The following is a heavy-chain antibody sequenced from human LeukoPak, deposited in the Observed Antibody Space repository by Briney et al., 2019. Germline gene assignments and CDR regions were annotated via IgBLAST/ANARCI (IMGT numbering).Heavy chain of an antibody. V-gene: IGHV3-30*04. J-gene: IGHJ6*02. CDR2: ISYDGSNK. CDR3: ARDGSSFWTFSKIYGMDA. D-gene: IGHD3/OR15-3a*01. Sequence: GGSLRLSCAASGFTFSSYAMHWVRQAPGKGLEWVAVISYDGSNKYYADSVKGRFTISRDNSKNTLYLQMNSLRAEDTAVYYCARDGSSFWTFSKIYGMDAWGQGTTVTVSS. CDR1: GFTFSSYA.